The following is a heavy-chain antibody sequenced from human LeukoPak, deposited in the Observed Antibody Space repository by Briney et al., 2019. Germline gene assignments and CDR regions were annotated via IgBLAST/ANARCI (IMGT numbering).Heavy chain of an antibody. CDR2: IRSKVHDSTP. CDR3: TRAGGFXXFLDY. D-gene: IGHD5-12*01. CDR1: GFTFGEYG. J-gene: IGHJ4*02. Sequence: GGSLRLSCTTSGFTFGEYGFNWVRQAPGKGLEWVGFIRSKVHDSTPQYAASVKGRFTISRDDSKDTAYLQMINLKTEDTAIYYCTRAGGFXXFLDYWGQXXPVXVS. V-gene: IGHV3-49*04.